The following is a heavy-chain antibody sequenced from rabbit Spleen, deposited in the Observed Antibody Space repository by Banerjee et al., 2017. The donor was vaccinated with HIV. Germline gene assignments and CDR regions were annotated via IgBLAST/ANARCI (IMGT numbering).Heavy chain of an antibody. J-gene: IGHJ6*01. CDR3: ARDLVNVVGWNFGL. Sequence: QERLVESGGGLVKPEGSLKLSCTASGFSFSNKAVMCWVRQAPGKGLEWIACINTKSGETVYANWAKGRFTISKTSSTTVTLRMTSLTAADTATYFCARDLVNVVGWNFGLWGPGTLVTVS. V-gene: IGHV1S45*01. CDR2: INTKSGET. D-gene: IGHD6-1*01. CDR1: GFSFSNKAV.